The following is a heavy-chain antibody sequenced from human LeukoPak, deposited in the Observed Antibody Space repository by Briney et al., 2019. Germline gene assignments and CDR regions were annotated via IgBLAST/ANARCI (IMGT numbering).Heavy chain of an antibody. CDR2: ISGSGGST. CDR1: GFTFSSYA. D-gene: IGHD5-24*01. J-gene: IGHJ4*02. V-gene: IGHV3-23*01. CDR3: ATAVEMATKGGGFDY. Sequence: GGSLRLSCAASGFTFSSYAMSWVRQAPGKGLEWVSAISGSGGSTYYADSVKGRFTISRDNSKNTLYLQMNSLRAEDTAVYYCATAVEMATKGGGFDYWGQGTLVTVSS.